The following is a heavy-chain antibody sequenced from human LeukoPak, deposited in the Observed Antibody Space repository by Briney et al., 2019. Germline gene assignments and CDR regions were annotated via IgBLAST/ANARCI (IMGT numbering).Heavy chain of an antibody. CDR3: ARDIGITMIGNAFDI. D-gene: IGHD3-22*01. J-gene: IGHJ3*02. V-gene: IGHV1-69*04. CDR1: GGTFSSYA. Sequence: ASVKVSCKASGGTFSSYAISWVRQAPGQGLEWMGRIIPILGIANYAQKFQGRVTITADKSTSTAYMELSSLRSEDTAVYYCARDIGITMIGNAFDIWGQGTMVTVSS. CDR2: IIPILGIA.